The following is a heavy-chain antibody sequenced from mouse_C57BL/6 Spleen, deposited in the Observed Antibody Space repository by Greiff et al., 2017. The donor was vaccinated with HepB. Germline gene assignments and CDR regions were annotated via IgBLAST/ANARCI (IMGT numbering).Heavy chain of an antibody. Sequence: QVQLQQSGPELVKPGASVKISCKASGYSFTSYYIHWVKQRPGQGLEWIGWIYPGSGNTKYNEKFKGKATLTADTSSSTAYMQLSSLTSEDSAVYYCARAPAGTGWYFDVWGTGTTVTVSS. D-gene: IGHD4-1*01. J-gene: IGHJ1*03. V-gene: IGHV1-66*01. CDR2: IYPGSGNT. CDR3: ARAPAGTGWYFDV. CDR1: GYSFTSYY.